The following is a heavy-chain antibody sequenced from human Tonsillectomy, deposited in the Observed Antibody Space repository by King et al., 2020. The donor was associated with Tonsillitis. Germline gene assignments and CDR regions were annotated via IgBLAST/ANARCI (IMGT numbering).Heavy chain of an antibody. D-gene: IGHD4-17*01. CDR2: INQVGSEK. Sequence: EVQLVESGGGLVQPGGSPRLSCAASGFTFTSYWMSWVRQAPGKGLEWGANINQVGSEKYYVDSVKGRLTISRDNAKNSLYLQMNSLRAEDAAVYYCARDVEVYGALDYWGPGTLVTVSS. CDR1: GFTFTSYW. CDR3: ARDVEVYGALDY. J-gene: IGHJ4*02. V-gene: IGHV3-7*01.